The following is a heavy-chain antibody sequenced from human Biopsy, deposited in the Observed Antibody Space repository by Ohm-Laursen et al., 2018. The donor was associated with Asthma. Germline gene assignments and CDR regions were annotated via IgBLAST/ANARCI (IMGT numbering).Heavy chain of an antibody. CDR1: GFSFSTFA. Sequence: LSLTCAASGFSFSTFAIHWVRQAPGQGLEWVGVISKDASTQDYADTVKGRFTMARDNSKNTLDLQMNSLREENTAVYYCVRDGTDDAFDIWGQGTVVSVSS. J-gene: IGHJ3*02. CDR3: VRDGTDDAFDI. V-gene: IGHV3-30*16. CDR2: ISKDASTQ. D-gene: IGHD1-1*01.